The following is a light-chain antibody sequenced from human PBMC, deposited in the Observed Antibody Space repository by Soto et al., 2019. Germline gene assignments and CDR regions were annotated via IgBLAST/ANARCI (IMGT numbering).Light chain of an antibody. J-gene: IGLJ1*01. V-gene: IGLV2-14*01. CDR1: SSDVGAYNY. Sequence: QSVLTQPASVSGSPGQSIAISCTGTSSDVGAYNYVSWYQQHPGKAPKLMIFDVSNRPSGVSNRFSGSKSGNTASLTISGLQAEDEADYYCTSYTTSANYDFGIGTKVTV. CDR2: DVS. CDR3: TSYTTSANYD.